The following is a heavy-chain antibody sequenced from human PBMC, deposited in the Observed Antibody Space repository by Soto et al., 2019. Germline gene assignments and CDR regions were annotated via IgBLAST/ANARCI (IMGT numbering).Heavy chain of an antibody. V-gene: IGHV4-34*01. Sequence: SETLSLTCTAYGESFNGYYWSWIRQPPGKGLEWIGEIHHSGSTNYNPSLKSRVTFSIDTSKRQFSLKVRSVTAADTAVYYCARDSDYCSSTSCYSYYFDYWGQGTLVTVSS. CDR2: IHHSGST. CDR3: ARDSDYCSSTSCYSYYFDY. J-gene: IGHJ4*02. D-gene: IGHD2-2*01. CDR1: GESFNGYY.